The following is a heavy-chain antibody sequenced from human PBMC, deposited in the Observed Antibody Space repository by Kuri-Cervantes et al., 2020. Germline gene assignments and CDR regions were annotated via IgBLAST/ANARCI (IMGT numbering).Heavy chain of an antibody. CDR1: GFTFSSYS. J-gene: IGHJ4*02. V-gene: IGHV3-48*01. CDR2: FSRTSTFI. Sequence: GGSLRLSCAASGFTFSSYSMNWVRQAPGKGLEWISYFSRTSTFIFYADSVKGRFTISRDNSKNTLFLQMNSLRADDTAVYYCTKDYYDTSGAYWGQGTPVTVSS. D-gene: IGHD3-22*01. CDR3: TKDYYDTSGAY.